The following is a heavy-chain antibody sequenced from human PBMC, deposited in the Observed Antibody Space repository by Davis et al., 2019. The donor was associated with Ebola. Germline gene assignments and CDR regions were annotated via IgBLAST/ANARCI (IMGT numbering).Heavy chain of an antibody. D-gene: IGHD5-18*01. Sequence: GESLKISCAASGFTFSSYSMNWVRQAPGKGLEWVSSISSSSSYIYYADSVKGRFTISRDNAKNSLYLQMNSLRAEDTAVYYCGIQLASDGSMDVWGQGTTVTVSS. CDR3: GIQLASDGSMDV. CDR2: ISSSSSYI. CDR1: GFTFSSYS. J-gene: IGHJ6*02. V-gene: IGHV3-21*01.